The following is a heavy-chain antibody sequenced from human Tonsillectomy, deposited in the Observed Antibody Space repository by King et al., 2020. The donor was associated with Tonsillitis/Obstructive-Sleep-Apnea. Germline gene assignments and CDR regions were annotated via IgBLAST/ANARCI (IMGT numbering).Heavy chain of an antibody. D-gene: IGHD3-22*01. J-gene: IGHJ4*02. Sequence: VQLVESGGGLVQPGGSLRLSCAASGFTFSSYAMPWVRQAPGKGLEWVSGISDSAGSTFYADSVKGRFTISRDNSKNTLFLQMNSLRAEDTAIYYCAPGLSYYDSSGYSWGQGTLVTVSS. CDR3: APGLSYYDSSGYS. CDR1: GFTFSSYA. CDR2: ISDSAGST. V-gene: IGHV3-23*04.